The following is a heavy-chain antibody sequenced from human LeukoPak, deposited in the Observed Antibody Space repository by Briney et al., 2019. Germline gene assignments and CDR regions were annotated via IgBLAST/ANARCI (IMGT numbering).Heavy chain of an antibody. J-gene: IGHJ4*02. CDR2: IYSSGTT. CDR3: ARHLGVGSYPLDS. D-gene: IGHD1-26*01. CDR1: GGSISNHY. Sequence: SSETLSLTCSVSGGSISNHYWSWIRQPPGKGLEWIAHIYSSGTTTYNPSLKSRVTISVDTSKSLISLKVRSVTAADTAVYYCARHLGVGSYPLDSWGQGTLVTVSS. V-gene: IGHV4-59*08.